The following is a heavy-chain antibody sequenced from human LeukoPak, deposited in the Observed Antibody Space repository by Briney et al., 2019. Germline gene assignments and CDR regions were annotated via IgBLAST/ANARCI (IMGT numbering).Heavy chain of an antibody. Sequence: GGSLRLSCAASGFTFSSYAMSWVRQAPGKGLEWVSAITDSGGSTYYADSVKGRFTVSRDNSKNTLDLQMNSLRAEDTAVYYFLTGCWGWDPRARPDCWGPGTLVSVSS. J-gene: IGHJ4*02. D-gene: IGHD1-26*01. CDR2: ITDSGGST. CDR3: LTGCWGWDPRARPDC. CDR1: GFTFSSYA. V-gene: IGHV3-23*01.